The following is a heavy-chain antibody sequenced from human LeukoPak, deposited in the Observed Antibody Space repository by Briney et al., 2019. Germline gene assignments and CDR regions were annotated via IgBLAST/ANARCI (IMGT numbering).Heavy chain of an antibody. J-gene: IGHJ6*04. CDR2: ISGSGGST. CDR3: AKTPSPGYCSSTSCYGGYGMDV. V-gene: IGHV3-23*01. CDR1: GFTFSSYA. D-gene: IGHD2-2*01. Sequence: GGSLRLSCAASGFTFSSYAMSWVREAPGKGLEWVSAISGSGGSTYYADSVKGGFTISRDNSKNTLYLQMNSLRAEDTAVYYCAKTPSPGYCSSTSCYGGYGMDVWGKGTTVTVSS.